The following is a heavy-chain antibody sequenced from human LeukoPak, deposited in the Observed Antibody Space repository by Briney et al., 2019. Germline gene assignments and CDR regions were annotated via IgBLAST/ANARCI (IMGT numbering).Heavy chain of an antibody. CDR2: IYCSGST. Sequence: SETLSLTCTVSGGSISSYYWSWIRQPPGKGLEWIGYIYCSGSTNYNPSLKSRATISVDTSKNQFSLKLSSVTAADTAVYYCARGSVEAFDIWGQGTMVTVSS. J-gene: IGHJ3*02. V-gene: IGHV4-59*01. CDR1: GGSISSYY. CDR3: ARGSVEAFDI. D-gene: IGHD2-15*01.